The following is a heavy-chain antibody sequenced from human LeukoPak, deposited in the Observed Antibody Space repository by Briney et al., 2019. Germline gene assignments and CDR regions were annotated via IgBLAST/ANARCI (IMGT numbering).Heavy chain of an antibody. CDR3: ARGPRRGSYYYDSSGYPYYFDY. J-gene: IGHJ4*02. Sequence: SVKVSCKASGGTFSSYAISWVRQAPGQGLEWMGGIIPIFGTANYAQKFQGRVTITADESTSTAYMELSSLRSEDTAVYYCARGPRRGSYYYDSSGYPYYFDYWGQGTLVTVSS. V-gene: IGHV1-69*13. D-gene: IGHD3-22*01. CDR1: GGTFSSYA. CDR2: IIPIFGTA.